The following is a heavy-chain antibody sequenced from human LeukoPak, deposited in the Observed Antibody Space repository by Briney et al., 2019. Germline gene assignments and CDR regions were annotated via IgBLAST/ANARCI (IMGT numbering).Heavy chain of an antibody. CDR3: ATDRNCGGGCSNWFDP. Sequence: GGSLGLSCVASGYTFRRNGLHWVRQAPGKGLEWVAFIPYDGYKKSYLDSVKGRFTISRDNSKNTVYLQMSSLRAEDTALYYCATDRNCGGGCSNWFDPWGQGTLVIVSS. J-gene: IGHJ5*02. CDR1: GYTFRRNG. D-gene: IGHD2-21*02. CDR2: IPYDGYKK. V-gene: IGHV3-30*02.